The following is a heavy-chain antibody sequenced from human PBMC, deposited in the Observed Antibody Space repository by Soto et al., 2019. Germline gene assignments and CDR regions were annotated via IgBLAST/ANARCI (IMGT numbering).Heavy chain of an antibody. CDR2: VYYRGNT. D-gene: IGHD3-16*01. CDR3: AAGGFLHWFGP. Sequence: ETLSLTCTVSGGSISSYYWTWIRQPPGKGLEWIGNVYYRGNTNYNPSLRSRVTISMDTSNNEFSLSLISMTAADTAVYYCAAGGFLHWFGPWGQGSLVTVSS. J-gene: IGHJ5*02. V-gene: IGHV4-59*01. CDR1: GGSISSYY.